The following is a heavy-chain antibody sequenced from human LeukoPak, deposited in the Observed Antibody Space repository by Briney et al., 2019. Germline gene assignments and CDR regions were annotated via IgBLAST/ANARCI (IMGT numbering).Heavy chain of an antibody. CDR1: GGSISSYY. CDR3: AREGAVAYNWFDP. CDR2: IYYSGST. V-gene: IGHV4-39*07. Sequence: SETLSLTCTVSGGSISSYYWGWIRQPPGKGLEWIGTIYYSGSTYYNPSLKSRVTISVDTSKNQFSLKLSSVTAADTAVYYCAREGAVAYNWFDPWGQGTLVTVSS. D-gene: IGHD6-19*01. J-gene: IGHJ5*02.